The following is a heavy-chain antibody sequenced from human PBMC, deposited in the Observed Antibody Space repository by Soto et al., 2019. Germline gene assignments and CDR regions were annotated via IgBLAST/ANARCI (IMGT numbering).Heavy chain of an antibody. CDR1: GFTFSSYG. J-gene: IGHJ6*02. V-gene: IGHV3-33*01. CDR2: IWYDGSNK. CDR3: ARDLVVKGRNYYYYGMDV. D-gene: IGHD2-2*01. Sequence: GGSLRLSCAASGFTFSSYGMHWVRQAPGKGLEWVAVIWYDGSNKYYADSVKGRFTISRDNSKNTLYLQMNSLRAEDTTVYYCARDLVVKGRNYYYYGMDVWGQGTTVTVSS.